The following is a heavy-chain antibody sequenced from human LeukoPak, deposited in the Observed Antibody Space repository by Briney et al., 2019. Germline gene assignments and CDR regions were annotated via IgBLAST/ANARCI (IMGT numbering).Heavy chain of an antibody. CDR3: AREARGSNGYYYNY. CDR1: GGSITSYS. J-gene: IGHJ4*02. CDR2: ISYSGST. V-gene: IGHV4-59*01. Sequence: SETLSLTCTVSGGSITSYSWTWIRQPPGKGLELIGDISYSGSTKYNPTLNSRATISADTSKKQFSLTLTSVTAADTAVYYCAREARGSNGYYYNYWGQGTLVTVSS. D-gene: IGHD3-22*01.